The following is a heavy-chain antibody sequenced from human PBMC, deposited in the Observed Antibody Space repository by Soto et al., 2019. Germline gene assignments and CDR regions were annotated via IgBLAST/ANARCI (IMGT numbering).Heavy chain of an antibody. V-gene: IGHV3-23*01. CDR3: ARTDRDFYGLDV. CDR2: SSGSGDTT. J-gene: IGHJ6*02. CDR1: GFTFSNYG. D-gene: IGHD1-1*01. Sequence: EVQLLESGGGLVQPGGSLRLSCAVSGFTFSNYGMSWVRQAPGKGLEWVSASSGSGDTTYYADSVKGRFTISRENAQNSFFLQMNSLRVGDTAVYYCARTDRDFYGLDVWGQGTTVIVSS.